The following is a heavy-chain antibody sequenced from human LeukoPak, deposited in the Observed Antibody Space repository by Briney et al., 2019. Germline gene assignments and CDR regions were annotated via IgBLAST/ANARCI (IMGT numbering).Heavy chain of an antibody. V-gene: IGHV3-23*01. J-gene: IGHJ4*02. CDR3: AKGRTPDGLYNFDY. Sequence: GGSLRLSCVASGFSFSTYAMNWVRQAPGQGLEWVSIIIGTNTKTYAESVKGRFTISRDNSINTLYLQMNSLRAEDTAVYYCAKGRTPDGLYNFDYWGQGALVTVSS. CDR2: IIGTNTKT. CDR1: GFSFSTYA. D-gene: IGHD5-24*01.